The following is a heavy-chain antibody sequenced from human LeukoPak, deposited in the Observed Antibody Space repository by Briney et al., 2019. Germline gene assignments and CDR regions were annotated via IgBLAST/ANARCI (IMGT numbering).Heavy chain of an antibody. CDR3: ARGRSPAISMVRGVRASSWFDP. Sequence: SETLSLTCTVSGGSISTGSYCWSWIRQPAGKGLEWIGRIYTSGSTNYNPSLKSRVTISVDTSKNQFSLKLSSVTAADTAVYYCARGRSPAISMVRGVRASSWFDPWGQGTLVTVSS. V-gene: IGHV4-61*02. CDR2: IYTSGST. D-gene: IGHD3-10*01. CDR1: GGSISTGSYC. J-gene: IGHJ5*02.